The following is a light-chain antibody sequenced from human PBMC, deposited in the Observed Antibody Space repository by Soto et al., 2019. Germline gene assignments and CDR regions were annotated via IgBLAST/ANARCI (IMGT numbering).Light chain of an antibody. J-gene: IGLJ1*01. Sequence: QSVLTQPASVSGSPGQSITISCSGTSSDIGSYDHVAWYQQFPGKSPKLIIYAVSDRPSGVSDRFSGSKSGISASLTISGLQADDDADYYCVSYTTSASYVFGTGTKV. V-gene: IGLV2-14*03. CDR1: SSDIGSYDH. CDR3: VSYTTSASYV. CDR2: AVS.